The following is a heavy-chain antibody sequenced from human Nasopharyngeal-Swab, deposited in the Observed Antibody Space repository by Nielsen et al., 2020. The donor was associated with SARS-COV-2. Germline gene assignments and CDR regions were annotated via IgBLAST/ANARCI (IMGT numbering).Heavy chain of an antibody. CDR1: GFTFSDCA. V-gene: IGHV3-73*01. J-gene: IGHJ5*02. CDR2: VDQKNNAFAT. D-gene: IGHD3-10*01. CDR3: TRDRGSYNWFDP. Sequence: GESLKISCAASGFTFSDCAIHWVRQASGRGLEWVCLVDQKNNAFATAYAASVMGRFTISRDDSTNMAYLQMNSLKTEDTAVYYCTRDRGSYNWFDPWGQGALVTVSS.